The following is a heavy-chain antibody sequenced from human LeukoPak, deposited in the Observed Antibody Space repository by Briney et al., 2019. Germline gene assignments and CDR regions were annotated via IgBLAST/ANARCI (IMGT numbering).Heavy chain of an antibody. J-gene: IGHJ5*02. V-gene: IGHV3-23*01. Sequence: GGSLRLSCAASGFTFSTYALSWVRQAPGKGLEWVSSISGSAGGTYYAGSVKGRFTISRDNSKNTLYLQMHSLRAEDTAVYYCAKNWVASSWFNWFDPWGQGTLVTVSS. CDR2: ISGSAGGT. D-gene: IGHD6-13*01. CDR1: GFTFSTYA. CDR3: AKNWVASSWFNWFDP.